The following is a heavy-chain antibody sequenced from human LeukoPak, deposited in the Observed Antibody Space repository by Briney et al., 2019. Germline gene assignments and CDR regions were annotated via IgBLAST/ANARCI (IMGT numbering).Heavy chain of an antibody. J-gene: IGHJ4*02. CDR3: AKDRVAMHN. D-gene: IGHD2-2*01. CDR1: GFTFSSYA. V-gene: IGHV3-23*01. CDR2: ISGSGGST. Sequence: GGSLRLSCAASGFTFSSYAMSWVRQAPGKGLEWVSAISGSGGSTYYADSVRGRFTISRGDSKNTLYLQMNSLRAEDTAVYYCAKDRVAMHNWGQGTLVTVSS.